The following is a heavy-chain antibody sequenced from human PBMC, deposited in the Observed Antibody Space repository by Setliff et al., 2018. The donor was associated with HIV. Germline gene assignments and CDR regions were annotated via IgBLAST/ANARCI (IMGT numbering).Heavy chain of an antibody. D-gene: IGHD6-13*01. CDR1: GFSFSNSW. Sequence: GGSLRLSCAASGFSFSNSWMNWVRQVSGKGLVWVSRINYDASVITYADSVKGRFTISRDNAKSTLFLQMNSLRDEDTAVYYCISIGANANWGQGTLVTVSS. CDR2: INYDASVI. J-gene: IGHJ4*02. V-gene: IGHV3-74*01. CDR3: ISIGANAN.